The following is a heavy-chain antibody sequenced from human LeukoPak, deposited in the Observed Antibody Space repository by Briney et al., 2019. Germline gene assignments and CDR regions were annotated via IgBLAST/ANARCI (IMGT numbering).Heavy chain of an antibody. CDR3: ARDLRDCSGTGCLYYFDY. CDR2: ISAYNGNT. CDR1: GYTFTNYG. V-gene: IGHV1-18*01. Sequence: ASVKVSCKASGYTFTNYGINWVRQAPGQGLEWMGWISAYNGNTNYAQRFQGRVTMTSDTSTSTAYMELRSLRSDDTAVYYCARDLRDCSGTGCLYYFDYWGQGTLVTVSS. J-gene: IGHJ4*02. D-gene: IGHD2-8*02.